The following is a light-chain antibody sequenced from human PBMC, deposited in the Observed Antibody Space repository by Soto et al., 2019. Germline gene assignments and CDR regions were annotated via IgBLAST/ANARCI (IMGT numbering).Light chain of an antibody. Sequence: DIQMTQSPSTLSASVGDRVTITCRASQSISSWLAWYQQKPGKAPKLLIYDASSLESGVPSRFSGSGSGTEFTHTISSLQPDDFATYYCQQYNSYPIFTFGPGTKVDIK. CDR2: DAS. CDR1: QSISSW. CDR3: QQYNSYPIFT. J-gene: IGKJ3*01. V-gene: IGKV1-5*01.